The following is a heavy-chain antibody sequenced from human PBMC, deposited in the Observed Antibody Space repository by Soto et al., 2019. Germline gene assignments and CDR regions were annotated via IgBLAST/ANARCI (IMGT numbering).Heavy chain of an antibody. J-gene: IGHJ4*02. CDR3: AKSRGDSWTTYFFDY. V-gene: IGHV3-23*01. D-gene: IGHD4-4*01. CDR2: IRGSGQTT. CDR1: GFTFSSYS. Sequence: EVQLLESGGGSVQPGGSLILSCAASGFTFSSYSLSWLRRAPGQGLEWVSGIRGSGQTTHYRDSVKGRFTISRDNFRNTLYRQVNSLRAEDTAIYFCAKSRGDSWTTYFFDYWGQGALVTVSS.